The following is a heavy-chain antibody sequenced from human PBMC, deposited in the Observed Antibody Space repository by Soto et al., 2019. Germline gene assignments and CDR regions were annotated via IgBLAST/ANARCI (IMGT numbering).Heavy chain of an antibody. CDR3: ARDQRYLRQGYSDY. D-gene: IGHD4-4*01. V-gene: IGHV3-21*01. CDR1: AFTFSDHS. Sequence: EVQLVESGGGLVKPGGSLRLSCAASAFTFSDHSMNWVRQAPGKGLEWVSSIGDTGTFISYADSVKGRFTISRDNAKNSLFLQMDSLRAEDTAIYSCARDQRYLRQGYSDYWGQGTLVTVSS. CDR2: IGDTGTFI. J-gene: IGHJ4*02.